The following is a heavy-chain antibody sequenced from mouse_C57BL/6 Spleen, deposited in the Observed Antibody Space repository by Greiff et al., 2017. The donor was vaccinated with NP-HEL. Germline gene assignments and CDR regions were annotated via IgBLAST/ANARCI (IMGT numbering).Heavy chain of an antibody. CDR3: TTGYGSSYGYAMDY. CDR1: GFNIKDYY. V-gene: IGHV14-1*01. J-gene: IGHJ4*01. Sequence: EVQLQQSGAELVRPGASVKLSCTASGFNIKDYYMHWVKQRPEQGLEWIGRIDPEDGDTEYAPKFQGKATMTADTSSNTAYLQLSSLTSEDTAVYYCTTGYGSSYGYAMDYWGQGTSVTVSS. D-gene: IGHD1-1*01. CDR2: IDPEDGDT.